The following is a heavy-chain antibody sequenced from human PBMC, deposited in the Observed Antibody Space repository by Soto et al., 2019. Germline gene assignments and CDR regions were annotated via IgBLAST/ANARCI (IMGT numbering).Heavy chain of an antibody. J-gene: IGHJ6*01. CDR1: GGTFSSYA. D-gene: IGHD1-1*01. CDR3: ARWYWNDCVGYYYGMDV. V-gene: IGHV1-69*12. Sequence: QVQLVQSGAEVKKPGSSGKVSCKASGGTFSSYAISWVRQAPGQGLEWMGGIIPIFGTANYAQKYQGRVTITADESTSTAYMELSSLRSEDTAVYYCARWYWNDCVGYYYGMDVWGPGATVTVSS. CDR2: IIPIFGTA.